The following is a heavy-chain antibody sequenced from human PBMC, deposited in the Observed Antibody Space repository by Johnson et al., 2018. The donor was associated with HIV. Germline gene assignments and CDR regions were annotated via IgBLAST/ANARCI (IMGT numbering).Heavy chain of an antibody. CDR1: GFTFSNFG. CDR2: IQYDGSDE. V-gene: IGHV3-30*02. J-gene: IGHJ3*02. D-gene: IGHD2-2*01. Sequence: QVQLVESGGGVVQPGGSLRLSCAASGFTFSNFGMHWVRQAPGKGLEWVAFIQYDGSDECYADSVKGRFTISRDNSKNTLYLQMNSLRAEDTAVYYCAKDVIVVVPAAPDAFDIWGQGTMVTVSS. CDR3: AKDVIVVVPAAPDAFDI.